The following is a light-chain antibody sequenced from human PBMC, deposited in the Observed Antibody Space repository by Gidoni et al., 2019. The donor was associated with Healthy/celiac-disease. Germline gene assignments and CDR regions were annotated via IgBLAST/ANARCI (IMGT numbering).Light chain of an antibody. CDR2: WAS. V-gene: IGKV4-1*01. CDR1: QSVLYSSNNKNY. J-gene: IGKJ2*01. CDR3: QQYSSTPT. Sequence: DIVMTQSPDYLAVSLGERATINCKSSQSVLYSSNNKNYLAWYQQKPGQPPKLLIYWASTRESGVPDRFSGSGSGTDFTLTISSLQAEDVAVYYCQQYSSTPTFGQGTKLEIK.